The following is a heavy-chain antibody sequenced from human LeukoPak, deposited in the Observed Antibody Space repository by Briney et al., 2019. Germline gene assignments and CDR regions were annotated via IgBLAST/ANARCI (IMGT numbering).Heavy chain of an antibody. J-gene: IGHJ5*02. CDR2: IIPIFGTA. CDR3: ARGPRTYRWFDP. D-gene: IGHD1-14*01. V-gene: IGHV1-69*06. CDR1: GGTFSSYA. Sequence: GASVKVSCKASGGTFSSYAISWVRQAPGQGLEWMGGIIPIFGTANYAQKFQGRVTITADKSTSTAYMELSSLRSEDTAVYYCARGPRTYRWFDPWGQGTLVTVSS.